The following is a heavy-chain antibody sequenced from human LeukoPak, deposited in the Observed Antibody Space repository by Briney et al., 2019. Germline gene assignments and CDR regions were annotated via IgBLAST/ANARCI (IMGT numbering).Heavy chain of an antibody. CDR3: ARGGFDGDYYFDY. V-gene: IGHV3-21*01. CDR1: GFTFSSYS. J-gene: IGHJ4*02. D-gene: IGHD4-17*01. Sequence: GGSLRLSCAASGFTFSSYSMTWVRQAPGKGLEWVSSISSSTSYIYYADSMKGRFTISRDNAKNSLYLQMNSLRAEDTAVYYCARGGFDGDYYFDYWGQGTLVTVSS. CDR2: ISSSTSYI.